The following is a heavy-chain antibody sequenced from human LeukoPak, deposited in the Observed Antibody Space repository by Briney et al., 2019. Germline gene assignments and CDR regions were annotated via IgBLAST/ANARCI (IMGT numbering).Heavy chain of an antibody. J-gene: IGHJ3*01. Sequence: PSETLSLTCGVSGGAITNYYWNWIRQAPGKGLEWLGYIYYTGSTTYNPSVKSRITISLDTSKKQISLKLRSVTAADTALYYCARELRYDNSDSGAFWGQGTVVTVSS. D-gene: IGHD3-22*01. CDR1: GGAITNYY. CDR3: ARELRYDNSDSGAF. CDR2: IYYTGST. V-gene: IGHV4-59*01.